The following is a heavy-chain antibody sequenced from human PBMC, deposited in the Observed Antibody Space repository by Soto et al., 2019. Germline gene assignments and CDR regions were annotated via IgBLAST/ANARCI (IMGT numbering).Heavy chain of an antibody. J-gene: IGHJ4*02. D-gene: IGHD3-16*01. CDR3: ARVGPIMITFLHYFDY. CDR2: ISAYTGNT. V-gene: IGHV1-18*01. CDR1: GYTFTSCG. Sequence: GASVKVSCKAYGYTFTSCGISWVRQAPGQGLEWMGWISAYTGNTNYAQKLQGTVTMTTDTSTSTAYMELRSLRSDDTAVYYCARVGPIMITFLHYFDYWGQGTLVTVSS.